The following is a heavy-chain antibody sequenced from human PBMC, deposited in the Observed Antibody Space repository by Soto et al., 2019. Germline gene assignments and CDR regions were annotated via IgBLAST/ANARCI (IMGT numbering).Heavy chain of an antibody. V-gene: IGHV1-3*01. CDR2: IDPVNGNT. D-gene: IGHD3-22*01. J-gene: IGHJ4*02. CDR1: GYIFTSYV. Sequence: GASVKVSCKASGYIFTSYVMHWVRQAPGQRLEWMGWIDPVNGNTKYSQKMQGRVTITRGTSASTAYMELSSLRSEDTAVYYCARDLRRDNIGYFAYWGQGTLVTVSS. CDR3: ARDLRRDNIGYFAY.